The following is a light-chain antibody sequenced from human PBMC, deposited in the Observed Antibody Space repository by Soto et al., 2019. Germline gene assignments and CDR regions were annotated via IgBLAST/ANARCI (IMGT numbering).Light chain of an antibody. V-gene: IGLV2-14*01. CDR3: SSYTSSSTLV. J-gene: IGLJ1*01. CDR2: EVS. Sequence: QPALTQPASVCGSPGQSITISCTRTSSDVGAFNYASWYQHYPCKSPKYMIYEVSNRPSGVSDRFSGSKSGNTASLTISGLQAEDEADYYCSSYTSSSTLVFGTGTKVNVL. CDR1: SSDVGAFNY.